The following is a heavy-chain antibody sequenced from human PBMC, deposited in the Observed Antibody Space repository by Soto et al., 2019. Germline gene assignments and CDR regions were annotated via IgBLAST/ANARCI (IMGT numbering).Heavy chain of an antibody. CDR1: GFTFSSYA. V-gene: IGHV3-23*01. CDR2: ISGSGGST. J-gene: IGHJ4*02. CDR3: AKDLLTKYYYDSSGYYYMGGYFDY. D-gene: IGHD3-22*01. Sequence: EVQLLESGGGLVQPGGSLRLSCAASGFTFSSYAMSWVRQAPGKGLEWVSAISGSGGSTYYADSVKGRFTISRDNSKNTLYLQMNSLRAEDTAVYYCAKDLLTKYYYDSSGYYYMGGYFDYWGQGTLVTVSS.